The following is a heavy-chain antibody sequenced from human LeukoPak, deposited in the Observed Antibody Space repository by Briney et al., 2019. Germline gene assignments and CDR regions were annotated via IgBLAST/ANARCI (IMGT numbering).Heavy chain of an antibody. CDR3: ASSIVARSYNWFDP. Sequence: KPSETLCLTCTVSGGSISSYYWSWIRQPPGKGLEWIGYIYYSGSTNYNPSLKSRVTISVDTSKNQFSLKLSSVTAADTAVYYCASSIVARSYNWFDPWGQGTLVTVSS. CDR2: IYYSGST. D-gene: IGHD5-12*01. CDR1: GGSISSYY. V-gene: IGHV4-59*01. J-gene: IGHJ5*02.